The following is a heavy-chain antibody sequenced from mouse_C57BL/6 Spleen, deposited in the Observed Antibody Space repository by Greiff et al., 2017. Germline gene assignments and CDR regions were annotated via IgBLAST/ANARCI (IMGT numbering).Heavy chain of an antibody. V-gene: IGHV1-61*01. D-gene: IGHD2-3*01. Sequence: QVQLKQPGAELVRPGSSVKLSCKASGYTFTSYWMDWVKQRPGQGLEWIGNIYPSDSETHYNQKFKDKATLTVDKSSSTAYMQLSSLTSEDSAVYYCARSLDGYLDYWGQGTTLTVSS. CDR3: ARSLDGYLDY. J-gene: IGHJ2*01. CDR2: IYPSDSET. CDR1: GYTFTSYW.